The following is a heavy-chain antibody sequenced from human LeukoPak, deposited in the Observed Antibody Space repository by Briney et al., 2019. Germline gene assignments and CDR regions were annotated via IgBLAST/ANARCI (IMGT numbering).Heavy chain of an antibody. Sequence: PSETLSLTCIVSGGSISSDYWSWIRQPPGKGLEWIGYMYYSGRTYYNPSLKSRVTISVDTSKTQFSLRLSSVTAADTAVYYCVRDIGIYPHVAFDIWGQGTLVTVSS. J-gene: IGHJ3*02. CDR1: GGSISSDY. CDR2: MYYSGRT. V-gene: IGHV4-59*08. D-gene: IGHD2/OR15-2a*01. CDR3: VRDIGIYPHVAFDI.